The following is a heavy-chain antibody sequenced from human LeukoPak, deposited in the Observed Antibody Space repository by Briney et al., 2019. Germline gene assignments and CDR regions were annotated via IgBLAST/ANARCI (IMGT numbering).Heavy chain of an antibody. D-gene: IGHD3-10*01. CDR2: MSPHSANT. CDR3: ARHGRGGDGFDI. Sequence: ASENVSCKASGYGFTSFDINWVRQATGQGHERMGWMSPHSANTGYAQRFQGRVTMTRDTSTNTAFLELSSLRSEDTALYYCARHGRGGDGFDIGGQGTKVTVSS. V-gene: IGHV1-8*01. CDR1: GYGFTSFD. J-gene: IGHJ3*02.